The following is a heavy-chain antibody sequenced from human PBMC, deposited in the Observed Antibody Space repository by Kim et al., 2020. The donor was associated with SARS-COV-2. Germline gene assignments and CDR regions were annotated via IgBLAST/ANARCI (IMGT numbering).Heavy chain of an antibody. V-gene: IGHV1-3*01. J-gene: IGHJ4*02. CDR3: ARDLNARVVYAFDY. Sequence: SQKFQGRVTITRDTSASTAYMELSSLRSEDTAVYYCARDLNARVVYAFDYWGQGTLVTVSS. D-gene: IGHD2-8*02.